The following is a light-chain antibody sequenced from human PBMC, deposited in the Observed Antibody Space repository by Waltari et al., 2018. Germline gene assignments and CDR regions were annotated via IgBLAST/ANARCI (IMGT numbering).Light chain of an antibody. Sequence: QSALTQPASVSGSPGQSITISCTGTSSDIGKYNSVSWYQHLPGKVPKVMISEVTKRPSGVSNRFSGSKSGNTASLTISGLQADDEAEYYCCSDAGSGTYVFGTGTKLTVV. CDR1: SSDIGKYNS. V-gene: IGLV2-23*02. CDR3: CSDAGSGTYV. J-gene: IGLJ1*01. CDR2: EVT.